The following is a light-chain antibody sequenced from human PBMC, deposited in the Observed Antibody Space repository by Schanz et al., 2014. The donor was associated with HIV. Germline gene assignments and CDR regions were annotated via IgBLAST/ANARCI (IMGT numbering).Light chain of an antibody. J-gene: IGLJ1*01. CDR3: QSYDSSLSSYV. Sequence: QSVLTQPPSVSGAPGQRVIIPCTGSSSNIGSGYDVHWYQQLPGTAPKLLIFGNNNRPSGVPDRFSGSKSGTSASLAITGLQAEDEADYYCQSYDSSLSSYVFGSGTKLTVL. V-gene: IGLV1-40*01. CDR1: SSNIGSGYD. CDR2: GNN.